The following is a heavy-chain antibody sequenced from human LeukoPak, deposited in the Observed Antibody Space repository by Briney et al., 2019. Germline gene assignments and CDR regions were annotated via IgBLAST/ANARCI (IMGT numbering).Heavy chain of an antibody. D-gene: IGHD6-13*01. Sequence: GGSLRLSCAASGFTFSSYAMSWVRQAPGKGLEWVANIKQDGSEKYYVDSVKGRFTISRDNAQNALYLQMNSLRAEDTGVYYCATWWAAGGAVDHWGQGTLVTVSS. CDR1: GFTFSSYA. V-gene: IGHV3-7*01. CDR3: ATWWAAGGAVDH. J-gene: IGHJ4*02. CDR2: IKQDGSEK.